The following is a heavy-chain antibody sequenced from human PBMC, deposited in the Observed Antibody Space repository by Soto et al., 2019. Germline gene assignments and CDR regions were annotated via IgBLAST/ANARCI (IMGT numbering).Heavy chain of an antibody. Sequence: GGSLRLSCAASGFTFSSYAMSWVRQAPGKGLEWVSAISGSGGSTYCADSVKGRFTISRDNSKNTLYLQMNSLRAEDTAVYYCAKSPGHYYDSSGYFDYWVQGTLVTVSS. D-gene: IGHD3-22*01. J-gene: IGHJ4*02. CDR2: ISGSGGST. V-gene: IGHV3-23*01. CDR1: GFTFSSYA. CDR3: AKSPGHYYDSSGYFDY.